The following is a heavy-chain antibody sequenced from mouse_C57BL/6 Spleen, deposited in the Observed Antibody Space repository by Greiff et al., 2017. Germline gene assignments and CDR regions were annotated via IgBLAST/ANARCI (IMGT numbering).Heavy chain of an antibody. CDR3: ARREDGSSDNWFAY. Sequence: EVQLQQSGTVLVRPGASVKMSCKTSGYTFTSYWMHWVQQSPGQGLEWIGAIYPGNSDTSYNQKFKGQANMTAVTAASTAYMELSSLKNEDTAIYYCARREDGSSDNWFAYWGQGTLVTVSA. J-gene: IGHJ3*01. CDR1: GYTFTSYW. V-gene: IGHV1-5*01. CDR2: IYPGNSDT. D-gene: IGHD1-1*01.